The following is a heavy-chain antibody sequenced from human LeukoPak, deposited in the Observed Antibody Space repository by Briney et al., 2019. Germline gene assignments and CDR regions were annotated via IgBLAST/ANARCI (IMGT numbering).Heavy chain of an antibody. Sequence: KPSETLSLTCAVYGGSFSGYYWSWIRQPPGKGLEWIGEINHSGSTNYNPSLKSRVTISVDTSKNQFSLKLSSVTAADTAIYYCAGEILYDSLPGHYKTEYFQHWGQGSLVSVSS. CDR3: AGEILYDSLPGHYKTEYFQH. J-gene: IGHJ1*01. V-gene: IGHV4-34*01. D-gene: IGHD3-9*01. CDR1: GGSFSGYY. CDR2: INHSGST.